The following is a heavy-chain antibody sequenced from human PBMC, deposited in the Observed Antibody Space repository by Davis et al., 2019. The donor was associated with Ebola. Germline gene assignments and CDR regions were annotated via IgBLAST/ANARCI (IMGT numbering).Heavy chain of an antibody. D-gene: IGHD3-9*01. Sequence: ESLKIPCAASGFTFSSYSMNWVRQAPGTGLEWVSSIISSSSYIYYADSVKGRFTISRDNAKNSLYLQMNSLRAEDTAVYYCARDPGDEILTGYRFDYWGQGTLVTVSS. CDR2: IISSSSYI. CDR1: GFTFSSYS. CDR3: ARDPGDEILTGYRFDY. J-gene: IGHJ4*02. V-gene: IGHV3-21*01.